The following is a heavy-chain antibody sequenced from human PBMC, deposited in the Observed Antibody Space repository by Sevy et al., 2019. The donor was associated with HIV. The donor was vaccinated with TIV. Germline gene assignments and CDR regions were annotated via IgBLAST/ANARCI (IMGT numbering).Heavy chain of an antibody. Sequence: GGSLRLSCAASGFTFSDYYMSWIRQAPGKGLEWVSYISSSGSTIYYADSVKGRFTISRDNTKNSLYLQMNSLRAEDTAVYYCARGGIQLWLDILTGLEVGDYYYGMDVWGQGTTVTVSS. D-gene: IGHD3-9*01. CDR2: ISSSGSTI. CDR3: ARGGIQLWLDILTGLEVGDYYYGMDV. CDR1: GFTFSDYY. V-gene: IGHV3-11*01. J-gene: IGHJ6*02.